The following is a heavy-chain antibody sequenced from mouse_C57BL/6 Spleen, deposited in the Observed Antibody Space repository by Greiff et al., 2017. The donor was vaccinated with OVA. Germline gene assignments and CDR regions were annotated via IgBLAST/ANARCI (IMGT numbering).Heavy chain of an antibody. J-gene: IGHJ3*01. V-gene: IGHV3-6*01. D-gene: IGHD2-3*01. CDR2: ISYDGSN. CDR1: GYSITSGYY. Sequence: EVQLQQSGPGLVKPSQSLSLTCSVTGYSITSGYYWNWLRQFPGNKLEWMGYISYDGSNNYNPSLKNRISITRDTSKNQFFLKLNSVTTEDTATYYCAIYDGYPWFAYWGQGTLVTVSA. CDR3: AIYDGYPWFAY.